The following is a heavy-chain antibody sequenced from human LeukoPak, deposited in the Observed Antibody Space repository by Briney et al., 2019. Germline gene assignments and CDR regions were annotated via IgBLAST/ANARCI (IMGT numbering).Heavy chain of an antibody. Sequence: PSETLSLTCTVSGGSISSSSYYWGWIRQPPGKGLEWIGEINHSGSTNYNPSLKSRVTISVDTSKNQFSLKLSSVTAADTAVYYCAGGRRTGYCGGDCYYRTLDYWGQGTLVTVSS. CDR2: INHSGST. J-gene: IGHJ4*02. CDR1: GGSISSSSYY. CDR3: AGGRRTGYCGGDCYYRTLDY. V-gene: IGHV4-39*07. D-gene: IGHD2-21*02.